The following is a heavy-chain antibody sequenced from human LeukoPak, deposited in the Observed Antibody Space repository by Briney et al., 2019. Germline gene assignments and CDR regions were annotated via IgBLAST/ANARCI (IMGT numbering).Heavy chain of an antibody. Sequence: PGGSLRLSCAASGFTFSDHYMNWIRQTPGKGLEWVSHISSRGRTTYYADSVKGRFTISRDNAKNSLYLQMNSLRAEDTAVYYCAGSYGDWGQGTLVTDSS. J-gene: IGHJ4*02. D-gene: IGHD4-17*01. V-gene: IGHV3-11*04. CDR2: ISSRGRTT. CDR3: AGSYGD. CDR1: GFTFSDHY.